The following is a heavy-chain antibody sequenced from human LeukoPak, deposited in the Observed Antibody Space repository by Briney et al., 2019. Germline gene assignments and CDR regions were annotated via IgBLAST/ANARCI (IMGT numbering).Heavy chain of an antibody. CDR3: ARVSGYCTNGVCYSYNWFDP. CDR1: GGSISSYY. J-gene: IGHJ5*02. CDR2: IYYSGST. V-gene: IGHV4-59*01. Sequence: SETLSLTCTVSGGSISSYYWSWIRQPPGKGLEWIGYIYYSGSTSYNPSLKSRVTISVDTSKNQFSLKLSSVTAADTAVYYCARVSGYCTNGVCYSYNWFDPWGQGTLVTVSS. D-gene: IGHD2-8*01.